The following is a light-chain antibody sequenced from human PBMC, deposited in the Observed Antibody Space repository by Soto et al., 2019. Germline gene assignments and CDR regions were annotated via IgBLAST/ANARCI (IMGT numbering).Light chain of an antibody. J-gene: IGKJ2*01. CDR3: AQGSFWPPYT. CDR2: KVS. CDR1: QNLVNGAEITY. Sequence: DVVLTQSPLSLSVTLGQPASISCRSSQNLVNGAEITYLNWYHQRPGHSPRRLIYKVSIRDFGVPDRFSGSGSGTDFTLRINRVEADDVGLYYCAQGSFWPPYTFGQGTQLDI. V-gene: IGKV2-30*01.